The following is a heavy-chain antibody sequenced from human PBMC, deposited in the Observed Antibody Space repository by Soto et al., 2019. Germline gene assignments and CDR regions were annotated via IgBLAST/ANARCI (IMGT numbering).Heavy chain of an antibody. D-gene: IGHD6-6*01. CDR1: GGTFRSYA. CDR2: IIPIFGTA. Sequence: GASVKVSCKASGGTFRSYAISWVRQAPGQGLEWMGGIIPIFGTANYAQKFQGRVTITADESTSTAYMELSSLRSEDTAVYYCARDLEYSSSTLDYWGQGTLVTVSS. V-gene: IGHV1-69*13. CDR3: ARDLEYSSSTLDY. J-gene: IGHJ4*02.